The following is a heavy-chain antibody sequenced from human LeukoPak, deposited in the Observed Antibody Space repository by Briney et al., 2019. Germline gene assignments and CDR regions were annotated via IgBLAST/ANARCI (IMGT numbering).Heavy chain of an antibody. D-gene: IGHD3-22*01. Sequence: PGESLRLSCAASGFTVSSNYMSWVRQAPGKGLEWVSVIYSGGTTYYAESVKGRFTISRHSSMNTLSLQMNSLRAEDTVVYYCASGSYYFDSSGYYFNYWGQGTLVTVSS. CDR1: GFTVSSNY. CDR2: IYSGGTT. CDR3: ASGSYYFDSSGYYFNY. V-gene: IGHV3-53*04. J-gene: IGHJ4*02.